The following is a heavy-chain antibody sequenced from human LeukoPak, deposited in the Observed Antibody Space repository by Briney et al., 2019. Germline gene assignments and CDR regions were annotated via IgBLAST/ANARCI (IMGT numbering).Heavy chain of an antibody. CDR2: ISGSGGST. V-gene: IGHV3-23*01. J-gene: IGHJ4*02. CDR1: GFTFSSYA. CDR3: ARGSKRFLEYFDY. D-gene: IGHD3-3*01. Sequence: GGSLRLSCAASGFTFSSYAMSWVRQAPGKGLEWVSAISGSGGSTYYADSVKGRFTISRDNSKNTLYLQMNSLRAEDTAVYYCARGSKRFLEYFDYWGQGTPVTVSP.